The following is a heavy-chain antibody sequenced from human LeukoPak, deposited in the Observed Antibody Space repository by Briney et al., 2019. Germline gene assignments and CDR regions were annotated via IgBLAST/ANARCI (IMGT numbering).Heavy chain of an antibody. J-gene: IGHJ4*02. CDR3: ASQSARTGDDFDY. CDR1: GYTFTSYA. Sequence: GASVKVSCKASGYTFTSYAMHWVRQAPGQRLEWMGWINAGSGNTKYSQKFQGRVTITRDTSASTAYMELSSLRSEDTAVYYCASQSARTGDDFDYWGQGTLVTVSS. V-gene: IGHV1-3*01. CDR2: INAGSGNT. D-gene: IGHD7-27*01.